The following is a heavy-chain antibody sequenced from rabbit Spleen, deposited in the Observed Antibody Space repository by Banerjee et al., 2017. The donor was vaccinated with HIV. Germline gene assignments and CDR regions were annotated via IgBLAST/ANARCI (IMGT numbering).Heavy chain of an antibody. J-gene: IGHJ4*01. Sequence: QSLEESGGDLVKPGASLTLTCIASGVSFSGNSYMCWVRQAPGKGLEWIACIDTGSSGFTYFASWAKGRFTISKTSSTTVTLQMTSLTAADTATYFCARDDGGVVGYDWDLWGQGTLVTVS. CDR2: IDTGSSGFT. V-gene: IGHV1S40*01. CDR3: ARDDGGVVGYDWDL. D-gene: IGHD6-1*01. CDR1: GVSFSGNSY.